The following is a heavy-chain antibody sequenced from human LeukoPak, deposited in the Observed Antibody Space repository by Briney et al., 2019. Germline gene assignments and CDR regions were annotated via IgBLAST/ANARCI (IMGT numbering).Heavy chain of an antibody. D-gene: IGHD6-13*01. V-gene: IGHV3-23*01. CDR2: ISAGGGST. CDR1: GLTFSDYS. Sequence: AGESLRLSCAASGLTFSDYSMTWVRQAPGKGLFWVSGISAGGGSTYYADSVKGRFTISRDNSRNTLYLQMNSLRAEDTAVYYCAKDAAGPEYWGQGTLVTVSS. CDR3: AKDAAGPEY. J-gene: IGHJ4*02.